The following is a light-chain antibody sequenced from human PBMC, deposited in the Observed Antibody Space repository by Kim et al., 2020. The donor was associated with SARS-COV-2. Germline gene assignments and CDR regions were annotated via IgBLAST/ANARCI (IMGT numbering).Light chain of an antibody. Sequence: ASVGDRVTSTGRASHGINNYLAGYQQKPGKVPQLLIFGASTLQLGVPSRFSGSGSGTDFTLTISSLQLEDVATYDCQDYSTAPWTFGHGTKVDIK. CDR1: HGINNY. V-gene: IGKV1-27*01. J-gene: IGKJ1*01. CDR2: GAS. CDR3: QDYSTAPWT.